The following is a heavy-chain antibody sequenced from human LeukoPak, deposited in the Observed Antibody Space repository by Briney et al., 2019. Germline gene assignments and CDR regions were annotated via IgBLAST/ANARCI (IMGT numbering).Heavy chain of an antibody. CDR2: ISGSGGST. CDR1: GFTFSSYA. V-gene: IGHV3-23*01. D-gene: IGHD1-26*01. CDR3: TKGGGSYSDY. Sequence: GGSLRLSCAASGFTFSSYAMSWVRQAPGRGLEWVSAISGSGGSTYYADSVKGRFTISRDNSKSTLYLQMNSLRAEDTAVYYCTKGGGSYSDYWGQGTLVTVSS. J-gene: IGHJ4*02.